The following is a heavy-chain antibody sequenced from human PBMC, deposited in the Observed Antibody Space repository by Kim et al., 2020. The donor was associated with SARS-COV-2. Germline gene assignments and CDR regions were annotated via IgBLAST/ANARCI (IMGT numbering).Heavy chain of an antibody. D-gene: IGHD4-17*01. CDR2: IIPIFGTA. CDR3: ARGGLNYGGNSVEDYFDY. CDR1: GGTFSSYA. Sequence: SVKVSCKASGGTFSSYAISWVRQAPGQGLEWMGGIIPIFGTANYAQKFQGRVTITADESTSTAYMELSSLRSEDTAVYYCARGGLNYGGNSVEDYFDYWGQGTLVTVSS. V-gene: IGHV1-69*13. J-gene: IGHJ4*02.